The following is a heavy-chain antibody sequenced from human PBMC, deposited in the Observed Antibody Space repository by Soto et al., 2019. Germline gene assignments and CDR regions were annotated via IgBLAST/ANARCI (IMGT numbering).Heavy chain of an antibody. Sequence: QVQLVQSGAEVKKPGASVKVSCKASGYTFTSYDINWVRQATGQGLEWMGWMNPNSGNTGYAQKFQGRVTMTRNTSISTAYLELSSLRSEDTAVYYCARTYYSSDPYYYYGMDVWGHGTTVAVS. J-gene: IGHJ6*02. CDR3: ARTYYSSDPYYYYGMDV. CDR1: GYTFTSYD. CDR2: MNPNSGNT. D-gene: IGHD2-21*01. V-gene: IGHV1-8*01.